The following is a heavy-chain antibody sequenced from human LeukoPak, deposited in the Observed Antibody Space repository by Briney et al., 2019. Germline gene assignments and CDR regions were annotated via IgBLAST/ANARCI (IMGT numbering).Heavy chain of an antibody. V-gene: IGHV3-66*02. D-gene: IGHD6-13*01. CDR2: IYSGGST. CDR3: AGTAAGTRWFDP. Sequence: GGSLRLSCAASGFTVSSNYMSWVRQAPGKGLEWVSVIYSGGSTYYADSVKGRSTISRDNSKNTLYLQMNSLRAENTAVYYCAGTAAGTRWFDPWGQGTLVTVSS. CDR1: GFTVSSNY. J-gene: IGHJ5*02.